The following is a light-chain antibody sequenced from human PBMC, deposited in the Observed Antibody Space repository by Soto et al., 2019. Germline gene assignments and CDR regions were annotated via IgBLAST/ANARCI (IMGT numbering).Light chain of an antibody. CDR1: QSILYSSNNKNY. CDR2: WAS. Sequence: IVMTESPNSLDVSLGERATIKCKSSQSILYSSNNKNYLAWYQQKPGQPPKLLIYWASTRESGVPDRFSGSGSGTDFTLTISSLQAEDVAVYYCQQYYSTPLTFGGGTKVDIK. V-gene: IGKV4-1*01. J-gene: IGKJ4*01. CDR3: QQYYSTPLT.